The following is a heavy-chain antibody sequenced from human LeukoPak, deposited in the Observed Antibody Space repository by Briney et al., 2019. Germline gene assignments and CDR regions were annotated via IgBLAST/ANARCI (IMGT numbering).Heavy chain of an antibody. CDR3: ARVAWVHTAAHFDY. D-gene: IGHD5-18*01. Sequence: SETLSLTCTVSGGSISSTNNYWAWIRQPPGKGLEWIGSISYSGSTSYNLSLKRRVTMSIDTSKNHFSLKLSSVTAADTAIYYCARVAWVHTAAHFDYWGQGTLVTVSS. V-gene: IGHV4-39*07. CDR1: GGSISSTNNY. J-gene: IGHJ4*02. CDR2: ISYSGST.